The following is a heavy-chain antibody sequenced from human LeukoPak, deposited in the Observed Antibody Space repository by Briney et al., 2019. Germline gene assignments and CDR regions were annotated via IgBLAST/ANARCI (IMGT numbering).Heavy chain of an antibody. CDR1: GGSISSYY. J-gene: IGHJ4*02. CDR2: MYNSGST. V-gene: IGHV4-59*08. Sequence: SETLSLTCTVSGGSISSYYWSWIRQPPGKGLEWIGYMYNSGSTNYNPSLKSRVTISVDTSKNQFSLKLNSVTAADAAVYYCARHGGSYSFDYWGQGTLVTVSS. D-gene: IGHD1-26*01. CDR3: ARHGGSYSFDY.